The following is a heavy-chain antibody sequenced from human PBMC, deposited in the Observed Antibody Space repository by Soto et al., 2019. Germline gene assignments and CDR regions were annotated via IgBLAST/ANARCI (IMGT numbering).Heavy chain of an antibody. CDR2: VNAGNGNI. V-gene: IGHV1-3*01. Sequence: QVQLVQSGAEVKKPGASVKVSCKASGYTFTSYAMQWVRQAPGQRLEWMGWVNAGNGNIKYSQKFQGRVIITRDTFASTAYMRLTSMRPEDTTVYYWARDLGGWTDYWGKGTLVTASS. CDR3: ARDLGGWTDY. D-gene: IGHD6-19*01. J-gene: IGHJ4*02. CDR1: GYTFTSYA.